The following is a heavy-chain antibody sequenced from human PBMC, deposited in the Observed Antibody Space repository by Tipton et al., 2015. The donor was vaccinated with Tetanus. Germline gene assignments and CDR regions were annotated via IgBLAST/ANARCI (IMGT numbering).Heavy chain of an antibody. D-gene: IGHD2-8*01. Sequence: LVQSPQTLSLTCAISGDSVSSNSAVWNWIRQSPSRGLEWLGRTYYKSRWSTNYAVSVKSRITINPDTSKNQFSLQLTSMTPEDAAVYYCARGDVSFDIWGHGTMVTVSS. CDR3: ARGDVSFDI. CDR1: GDSVSSNSAV. V-gene: IGHV6-1*01. J-gene: IGHJ3*02. CDR2: TYYKSRWST.